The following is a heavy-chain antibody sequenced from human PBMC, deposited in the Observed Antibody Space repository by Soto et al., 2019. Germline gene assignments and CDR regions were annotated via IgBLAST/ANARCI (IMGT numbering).Heavy chain of an antibody. D-gene: IGHD2-8*01. Sequence: QEHLVESGGGVVQPGRSLRLSCAASGFSFTNYGMHWVRQAPGKGLEWVAVISYDGNNQHYADSVKGRFNISRDSSHQSVSLPMHSLRSEDAGVYYCARYDANGGNDYWGPGTLLTVSS. V-gene: IGHV3-30*03. CDR2: ISYDGNNQ. CDR3: ARYDANGGNDY. J-gene: IGHJ4*02. CDR1: GFSFTNYG.